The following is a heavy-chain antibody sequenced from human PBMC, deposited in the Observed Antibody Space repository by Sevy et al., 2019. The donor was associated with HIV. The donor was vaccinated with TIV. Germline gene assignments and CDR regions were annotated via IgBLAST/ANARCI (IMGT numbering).Heavy chain of an antibody. CDR1: GFTFSSYA. CDR2: ISGNGVGT. V-gene: IGHV3-23*01. J-gene: IGHJ4*02. Sequence: GESLKISCAASGFTFSSYAMSWVRQTPGRGLQWVSTISGNGVGTYYADSVKGRFTISRDNSQNTQYLQMSSLRAEDTAVYYCAKRSTSATFHFEYWGQGTPVTVSS. CDR3: AKRSTSATFHFEY.